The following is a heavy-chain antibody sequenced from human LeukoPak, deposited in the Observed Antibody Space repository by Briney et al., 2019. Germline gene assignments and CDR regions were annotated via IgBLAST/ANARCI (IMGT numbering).Heavy chain of an antibody. CDR1: GGSISSYY. D-gene: IGHD6-19*01. J-gene: IGHJ6*03. CDR3: ARAIAVAGTDYYYYYYMDV. Sequence: PSETLSLTCTVSGGSISSYYWSWIRQSAGKGLEWIGRIYTSGSTNYNPSLKSRVTMSVDTSKNQFSLKLSSVTAADTAVYYCARAIAVAGTDYYYYYYMDVWGKGTTVTVSS. V-gene: IGHV4-4*07. CDR2: IYTSGST.